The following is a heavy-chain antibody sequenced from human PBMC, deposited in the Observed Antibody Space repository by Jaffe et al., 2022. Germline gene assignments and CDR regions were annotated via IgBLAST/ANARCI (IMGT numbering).Heavy chain of an antibody. CDR1: GGSFSGYY. CDR3: ARRPGVVVAATRGGSYQYQAAYYMDV. J-gene: IGHJ6*03. D-gene: IGHD2-15*01. V-gene: IGHV4-34*01. CDR2: INHSGST. Sequence: QVQLQQWGAGLLKPSETLSLTCAVYGGSFSGYYWSWIRQPPGKGLEWIGEINHSGSTNYNPSLKSRVTISVDTSKNQFSLKLSSVTAADTAVYYCARRPGVVVAATRGGSYQYQAAYYMDVWGKGTTVTVSS.